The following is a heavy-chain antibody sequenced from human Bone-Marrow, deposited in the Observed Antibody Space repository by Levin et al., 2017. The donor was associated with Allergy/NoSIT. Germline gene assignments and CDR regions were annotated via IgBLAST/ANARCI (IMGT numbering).Heavy chain of an antibody. V-gene: IGHV3-30*18. D-gene: IGHD3-10*01. Sequence: GESLKISCAASGFTFSPYGMHWVRQPPGKGLEWVAVISFDGSSKYYADSVKGRFTITRDNSKNTLYLQMNSLRVEDTAVYYCAKEGYFGSGNYYNNGIDYWGQGTRVTVSS. CDR3: AKEGYFGSGNYYNNGIDY. J-gene: IGHJ4*02. CDR2: ISFDGSSK. CDR1: GFTFSPYG.